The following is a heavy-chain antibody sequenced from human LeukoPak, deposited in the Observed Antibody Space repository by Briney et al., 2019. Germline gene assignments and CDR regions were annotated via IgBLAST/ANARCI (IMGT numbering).Heavy chain of an antibody. J-gene: IGHJ3*01. CDR2: ISAYNGNT. V-gene: IGHV1-18*04. CDR3: ARSQYLLLSWWNAFDV. Sequence: ASVKVSCKASGYTFTGYYIHWVRQAPGQGLEWMGWISAYNGNTDYAQKFQGRVTMTTDTSTSTAYVELRNLRSDDTAMYYCARSQYLLLSWWNAFDVWGQGTMVTVSS. CDR1: GYTFTGYY. D-gene: IGHD2-2*01.